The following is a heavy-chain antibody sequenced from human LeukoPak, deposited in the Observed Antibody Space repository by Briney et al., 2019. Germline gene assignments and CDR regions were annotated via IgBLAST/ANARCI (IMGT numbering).Heavy chain of an antibody. CDR2: ISDDGRSK. Sequence: GGSLRLSCAASGFSFISYGMHRVRQAPGKGLEWVGVISDDGRSKDYADSVKGRFTISRDNSKDTLYLQMNSLRAEDTAVYYCAKRPSDYGDYVSYFDYWGRGTLVTVSS. J-gene: IGHJ4*02. D-gene: IGHD4-17*01. CDR3: AKRPSDYGDYVSYFDY. CDR1: GFSFISYG. V-gene: IGHV3-30*18.